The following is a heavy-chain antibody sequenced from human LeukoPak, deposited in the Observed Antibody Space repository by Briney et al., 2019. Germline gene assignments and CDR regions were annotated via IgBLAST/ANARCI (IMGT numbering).Heavy chain of an antibody. J-gene: IGHJ4*02. CDR2: IYYNGNT. Sequence: SETLSLTCTVSGGSIRSYYWSWIRQPPGKGLEWIGYIYYNGNTNFNPSLKSRVTISVDTSKNQFSLKLSAVTAADTAVYYCARDHYDFWSGRPYYFDYWGQGTLVTVSS. D-gene: IGHD3-3*01. V-gene: IGHV4-59*01. CDR1: GGSIRSYY. CDR3: ARDHYDFWSGRPYYFDY.